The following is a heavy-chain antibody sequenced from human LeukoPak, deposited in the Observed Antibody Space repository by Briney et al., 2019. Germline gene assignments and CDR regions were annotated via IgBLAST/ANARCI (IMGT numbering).Heavy chain of an antibody. CDR2: INHSGST. CDR3: ARLQYGSGSYLDGSVGNYFDY. V-gene: IGHV4-34*01. Sequence: SETLSLTCAVYGGSFSGYYWSWIRQPPGKGLEWIGEINHSGSTNYNPSLKSRVTISVDTSKNQFSLKLSSVTAADTAVYYCARLQYGSGSYLDGSVGNYFDYWGQGTLVTVSS. D-gene: IGHD3-10*01. J-gene: IGHJ4*02. CDR1: GGSFSGYY.